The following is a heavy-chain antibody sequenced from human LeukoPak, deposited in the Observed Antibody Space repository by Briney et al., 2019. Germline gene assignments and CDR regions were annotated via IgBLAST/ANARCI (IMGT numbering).Heavy chain of an antibody. CDR1: GGSISGSSYY. Sequence: PSETLSLTCNVSGGSISGSSYYWGWIRQPPGKVLEWIGCIDYGGRTYYNPSLKSRVPISVHTSKTQFSLKLSFVTAADTAVYYCARRMGVAQLASWGQGTLVTVSS. D-gene: IGHD2-2*01. CDR2: IDYGGRT. CDR3: ARRMGVAQLAS. V-gene: IGHV4-39*01. J-gene: IGHJ5*02.